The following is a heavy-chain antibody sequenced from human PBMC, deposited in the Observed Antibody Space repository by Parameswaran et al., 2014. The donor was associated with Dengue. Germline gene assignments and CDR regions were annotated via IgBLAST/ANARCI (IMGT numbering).Heavy chain of an antibody. CDR3: ASTRSRRRFPSGFHYYGMDV. V-gene: IGHV4-39*01. D-gene: IGHD5-12*01. J-gene: IGHJ6*02. Sequence: VRQMPGKGLDWIGNIHYNGNTDYSPSLKSRVTISVDTSQNQFSLKLSSVTAADTAVYYCASTRSRRRFPSGFHYYGMDVWGQGDHGHRLL. CDR2: IHYNGNT.